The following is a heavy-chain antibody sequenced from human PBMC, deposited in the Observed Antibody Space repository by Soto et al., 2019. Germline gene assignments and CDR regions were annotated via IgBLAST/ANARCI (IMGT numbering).Heavy chain of an antibody. CDR2: IYYSGST. Sequence: PSETPFLPSTFSGGSISNFYWSWIPQPPGKGLEWIGYIYYSGSTNYNPSLKSRVTISVDTSKNQFSLKLSSVTAADTAVYYCARNGRLAAAPFDYWGQGTLVTVSS. CDR1: GGSISNFY. D-gene: IGHD6-13*01. CDR3: ARNGRLAAAPFDY. V-gene: IGHV4-59*01. J-gene: IGHJ4*02.